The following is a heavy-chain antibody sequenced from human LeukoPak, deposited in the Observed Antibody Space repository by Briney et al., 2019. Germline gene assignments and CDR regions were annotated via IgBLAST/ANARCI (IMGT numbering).Heavy chain of an antibody. CDR3: ARGGYCSGGSCYSEFYYYGMDV. CDR2: ISYDGSNK. CDR1: GFTFSSYG. Sequence: PGGSLRLYCAASGFTFSSYGMHWVRQAPGKGLERVAVISYDGSNKYYADSVKGRFTISRDNSKNTLYLQMNSLRAEDTAVYYCARGGYCSGGSCYSEFYYYGMDVWGQGTTVTVSS. V-gene: IGHV3-30*03. J-gene: IGHJ6*02. D-gene: IGHD2-15*01.